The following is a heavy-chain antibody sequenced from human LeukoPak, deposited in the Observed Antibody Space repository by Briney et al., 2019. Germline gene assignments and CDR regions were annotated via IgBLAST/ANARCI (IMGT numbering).Heavy chain of an antibody. CDR1: GFTFNSHW. CDR2: IKQDGSEK. J-gene: IGHJ4*02. V-gene: IGHV3-7*01. CDR3: ARGDDYGDY. Sequence: GGSLRLSCGASGFTFNSHWMHWVRQAPGKGLEWVANIKQDGSEKYYVDSVKGRFTISRDNAKNSLYLQMNSLRAEDTAVYYCARGDDYGDYWGQGTLVTVSS.